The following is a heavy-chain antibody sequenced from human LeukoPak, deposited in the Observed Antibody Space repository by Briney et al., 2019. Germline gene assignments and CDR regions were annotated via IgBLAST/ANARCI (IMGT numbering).Heavy chain of an antibody. Sequence: GGSLRLSCAASGFTFSNYWMYWVRQAPGKGLVWVSRIKSDGSYTSYADSVKGRFTISRDNAKNSLYLQMNSLRVDDTAVYYCATADRGAFDIWGQGTMVIVSS. J-gene: IGHJ3*02. D-gene: IGHD2-21*02. CDR1: GFTFSNYW. V-gene: IGHV3-74*01. CDR3: ATADRGAFDI. CDR2: IKSDGSYT.